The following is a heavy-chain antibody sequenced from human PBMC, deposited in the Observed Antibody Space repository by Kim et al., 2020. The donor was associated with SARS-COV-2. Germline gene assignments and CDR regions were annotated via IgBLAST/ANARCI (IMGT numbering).Heavy chain of an antibody. J-gene: IGHJ4*02. CDR3: ARDGRWELLHSGDFDY. Sequence: KFQGRVTMTRDTSISTAYMELSRLRSDDTAVYYCARDGRWELLHSGDFDYWGQGTLVTVSS. V-gene: IGHV1-2*02. D-gene: IGHD1-26*01.